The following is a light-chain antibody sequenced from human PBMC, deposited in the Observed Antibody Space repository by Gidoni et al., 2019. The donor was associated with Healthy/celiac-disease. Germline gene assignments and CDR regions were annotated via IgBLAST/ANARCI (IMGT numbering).Light chain of an antibody. CDR2: KAY. V-gene: IGKV1-5*03. J-gene: IGKJ1*01. CDR1: QSISIW. Sequence: DIQMTQSPSTLSASVGDRVTITRRASQSISIWLAWYQKKPGKAPKLLIYKAYSLESGVPSRFSGRGSGTEFTLTISRLQPDDFANYYCQQYNSYSWTFGQGTKVEIK. CDR3: QQYNSYSWT.